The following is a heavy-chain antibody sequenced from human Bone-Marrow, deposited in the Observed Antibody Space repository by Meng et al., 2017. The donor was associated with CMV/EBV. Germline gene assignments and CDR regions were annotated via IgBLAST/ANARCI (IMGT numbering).Heavy chain of an antibody. CDR2: IYWTDDK. Sequence: SGPTRVTPTPTLTLTCTFSGFSLSTSGVTVGWIRQPPGRALEWLALIYWTDDKLYSPSLKTRLTITKDTSKNQVFLTMTNMDPVDTATYYCAHSVKNFYVFDIWGPVTVVTVSS. V-gene: IGHV2-5*01. J-gene: IGHJ3*02. CDR1: GFSLSTSGVT. CDR3: AHSVKNFYVFDI. D-gene: IGHD2/OR15-2a*01.